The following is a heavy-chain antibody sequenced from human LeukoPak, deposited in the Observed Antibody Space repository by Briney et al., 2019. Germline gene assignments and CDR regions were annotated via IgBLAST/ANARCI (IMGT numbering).Heavy chain of an antibody. J-gene: IGHJ3*02. D-gene: IGHD3-10*01. CDR3: ARGGRYLPLDI. V-gene: IGHV3-72*01. CDR2: TRNKANRYTT. Sequence: GGSLRLSCAASGFPFSDHYMDWVRQAPGKGLEWVGRTRNKANRYTTEYAASVKGRFTISRDDPKNSLYLQINSLKTEDTAVYYCARGGRYLPLDIWGQGTMVTVSS. CDR1: GFPFSDHY.